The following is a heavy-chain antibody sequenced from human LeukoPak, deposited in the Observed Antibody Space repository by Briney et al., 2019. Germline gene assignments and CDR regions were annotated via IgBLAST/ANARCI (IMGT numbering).Heavy chain of an antibody. CDR3: VRGLTIFGAVNDAFDI. CDR1: GFTYSSYW. Sequence: GGSLRLSCAASGFTYSSYWMRWVRQAPGKGLVWVGHINSDGSSTTYADSVKGRFTISRDNAKNTLYLQMNSLRAEDTAVYYCVRGLTIFGAVNDAFDIWGQGTMVTVSS. J-gene: IGHJ3*02. D-gene: IGHD3-3*01. V-gene: IGHV3-74*01. CDR2: INSDGSST.